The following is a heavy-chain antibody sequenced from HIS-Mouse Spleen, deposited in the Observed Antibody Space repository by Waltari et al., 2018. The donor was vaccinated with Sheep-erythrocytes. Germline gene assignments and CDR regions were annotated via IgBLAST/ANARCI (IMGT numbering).Heavy chain of an antibody. J-gene: IGHJ3*02. CDR1: GGSISRGGYY. CDR2: IYYSGRT. Sequence: QVQLQESGPGLVKPSQTLSITCTVSGGSISRGGYYWSWIRQHPGKGLEWIGYIYYSGRTYYNPSLKSRVTISVDTSKNQFSLKLSSVTAADTAVYYCARLAVVITAFDIWGQGTMVTVSS. CDR3: ARLAVVITAFDI. D-gene: IGHD3-22*01. V-gene: IGHV4-31*03.